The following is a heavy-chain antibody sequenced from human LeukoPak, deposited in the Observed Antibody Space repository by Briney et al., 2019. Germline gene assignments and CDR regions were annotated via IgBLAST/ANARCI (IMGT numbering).Heavy chain of an antibody. J-gene: IGHJ4*02. V-gene: IGHV3-7*01. Sequence: GGSLRLSCAASGFTFSGYWMSWVRQAPGKGLEWVANIKQDGSEKYYVDAVKGRFTISRDNAKNSQYLQMNSLRAEDTAVYYCAKDMYSSSWSFDYWGQGTLVTVSS. CDR1: GFTFSGYW. CDR2: IKQDGSEK. CDR3: AKDMYSSSWSFDY. D-gene: IGHD6-13*01.